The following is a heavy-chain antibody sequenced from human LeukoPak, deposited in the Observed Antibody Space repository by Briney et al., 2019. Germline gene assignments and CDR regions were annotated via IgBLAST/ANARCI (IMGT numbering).Heavy chain of an antibody. Sequence: GGSLRLSCAASGFAFSDYYMSWIRQAPGKGLEWVAYISSSGSVTYYADSVKGRFTISGDNARNSLYLQMNSLTAEDTAVYYCAREVPFDYWGQGTLVTVSS. CDR1: GFAFSDYY. D-gene: IGHD1-1*01. V-gene: IGHV3-11*01. CDR3: AREVPFDY. CDR2: ISSSGSVT. J-gene: IGHJ4*02.